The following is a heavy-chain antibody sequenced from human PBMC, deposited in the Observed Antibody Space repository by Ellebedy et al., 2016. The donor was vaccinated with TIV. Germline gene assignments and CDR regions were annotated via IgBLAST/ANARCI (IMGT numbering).Heavy chain of an antibody. D-gene: IGHD4-11*01. J-gene: IGHJ5*02. CDR1: GFTFSTYS. Sequence: GESLKISCVASGFTFSTYSLSWVRQAPGKGLEWVSYISSSTTTIYYADSVQGRFTISRDNAKSSLYLQMHSLRDEDTAVYYCARSYSNSWVDAFDPWGQGTLVTVSS. CDR2: ISSSTTTI. V-gene: IGHV3-48*02. CDR3: ARSYSNSWVDAFDP.